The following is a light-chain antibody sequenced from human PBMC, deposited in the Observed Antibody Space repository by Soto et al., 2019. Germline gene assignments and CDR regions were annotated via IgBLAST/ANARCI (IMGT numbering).Light chain of an antibody. CDR2: EVN. Sequence: QSALTPPASVSVSPVQSIAISCTGTSADVGGYNSVSWYQQYPGKAPKLVIFEVNNRPSGISNRFSGSKSGNAASLTISGLQAEDEGEYYCSLYTASTSRVFGGGTQLTVL. V-gene: IGLV2-14*01. J-gene: IGLJ3*02. CDR3: SLYTASTSRV. CDR1: SADVGGYNS.